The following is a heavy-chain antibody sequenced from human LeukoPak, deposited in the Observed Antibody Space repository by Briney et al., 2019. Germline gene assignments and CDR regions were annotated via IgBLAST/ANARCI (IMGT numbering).Heavy chain of an antibody. CDR2: ISYDGSNK. CDR1: GFTFSSYG. V-gene: IGHV3-30*03. CDR3: AGGCSSTSCPLVY. Sequence: GRSLRLSCAASGFTFSSYGMHWVRQAPGKGLEGVAVISYDGSNKYYADSVTGRFTISRDNSKNTLYLQMNSLRAEDTAVYYCAGGCSSTSCPLVYWGQGTLVTVSS. D-gene: IGHD2-2*01. J-gene: IGHJ4*02.